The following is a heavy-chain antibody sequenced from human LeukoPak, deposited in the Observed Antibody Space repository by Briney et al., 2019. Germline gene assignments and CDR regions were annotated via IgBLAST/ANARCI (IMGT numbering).Heavy chain of an antibody. CDR3: AKAPPPYCSGGSCFDAFDI. Sequence: GGSLRLSCAASGFTFSSYSMNWVRQAPGKGLDWVSAISHSGGTTYYADSVKGRFTISRDNSKNTLYLQMNSLRAEDTAVYYCAKAPPPYCSGGSCFDAFDIWGQGTMVTVSS. V-gene: IGHV3-23*01. J-gene: IGHJ3*02. CDR1: GFTFSSYS. CDR2: ISHSGGTT. D-gene: IGHD2-15*01.